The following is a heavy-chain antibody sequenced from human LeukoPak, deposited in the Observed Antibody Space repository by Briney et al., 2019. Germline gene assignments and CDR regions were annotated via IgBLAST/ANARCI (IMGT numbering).Heavy chain of an antibody. Sequence: SETLSLTCTVSGGSISSYYWSWIRQPPGKGLEWIGYIYYTGSTNYNPSLKSRVTISVDTSKNQFSLKLSSVTAADTAVYYCARDPLVGATNYGMDVGGQGTTVTVSS. CDR3: ARDPLVGATNYGMDV. D-gene: IGHD1-26*01. J-gene: IGHJ6*02. CDR1: GGSISSYY. CDR2: IYYTGST. V-gene: IGHV4-59*01.